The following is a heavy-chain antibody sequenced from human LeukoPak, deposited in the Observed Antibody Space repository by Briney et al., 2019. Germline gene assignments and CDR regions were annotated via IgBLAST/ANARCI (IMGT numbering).Heavy chain of an antibody. V-gene: IGHV4-39*01. D-gene: IGHD3-10*01. Sequence: PSETLSLTCTVSGGSISSRSYYWGWIRQPPGKGLEWIGSIYYSGSTYYNPSLKSRVTISVDTSKNQFSLKLSSVTAADTAVYYCARINYYGTYWGQGTLVTVSS. J-gene: IGHJ4*02. CDR3: ARINYYGTY. CDR2: IYYSGST. CDR1: GGSISSRSYY.